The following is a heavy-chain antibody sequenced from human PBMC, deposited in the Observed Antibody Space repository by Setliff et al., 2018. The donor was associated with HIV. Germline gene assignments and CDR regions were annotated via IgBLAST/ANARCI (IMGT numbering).Heavy chain of an antibody. V-gene: IGHV3-23*01. CDR2: TTSNGRTT. CDR1: GFTFSAYA. D-gene: IGHD5-18*01. J-gene: IGHJ4*02. Sequence: GGSLRLSCAASGFTFSAYAMTWVRRAPGRGLEWVSATTSNGRTTDYAESVRGRFTLSRDNSGNTLYLQMTSLRAEDTAVYYCVGQFDYTAMATFHHWGLGTLVTVSS. CDR3: VGQFDYTAMATFHH.